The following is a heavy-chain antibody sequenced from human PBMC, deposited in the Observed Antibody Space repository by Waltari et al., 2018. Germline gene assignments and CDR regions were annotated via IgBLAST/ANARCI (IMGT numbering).Heavy chain of an antibody. CDR1: GYTFGAYY. CDR2: SNPNNGNT. CDR3: ARDPIIAGVFFDM. D-gene: IGHD3-10*01. J-gene: IGHJ3*02. V-gene: IGHV1-2*02. Sequence: QVQLVQSGAEVKKPGASVKVSCKTSGYTFGAYYIHWLRQAPGQSPEWMGWSNPNNGNTKYAQKFQDRVTSTRDKSVSTVYMELSSLKSDDTAIFYCARDPIIAGVFFDMWGQGTMVTVSS.